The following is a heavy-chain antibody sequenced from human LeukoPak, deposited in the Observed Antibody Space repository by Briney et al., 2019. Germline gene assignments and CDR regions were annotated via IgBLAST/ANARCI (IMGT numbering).Heavy chain of an antibody. V-gene: IGHV3-9*01. D-gene: IGHD6-13*01. J-gene: IGHJ4*02. Sequence: GGSLRLSCAASGFTFDDYAMHWVRQAPGKGLEWVSGISWNSGSIGYADSVKGRFTISRDNAKNSLYLQMNSLRAEDTALYYCASWSIAAATLNAAIFDYWGQGTLVTVSS. CDR1: GFTFDDYA. CDR2: ISWNSGSI. CDR3: ASWSIAAATLNAAIFDY.